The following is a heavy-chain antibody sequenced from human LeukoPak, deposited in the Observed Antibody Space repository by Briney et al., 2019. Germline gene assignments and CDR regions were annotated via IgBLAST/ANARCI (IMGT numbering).Heavy chain of an antibody. CDR3: ARSPYLDWYFDY. V-gene: IGHV1-2*02. Sequence: GASMKVSCKASGYTFTGYYMHWLRQAPGQGLEWMGWINPNSDDTNYAQKFQGRVTMTRDTSISTAYMELSRLRSDDTALYYCARSPYLDWYFDYWGQGTLVTVSS. D-gene: IGHD1-1*01. J-gene: IGHJ4*02. CDR2: INPNSDDT. CDR1: GYTFTGYY.